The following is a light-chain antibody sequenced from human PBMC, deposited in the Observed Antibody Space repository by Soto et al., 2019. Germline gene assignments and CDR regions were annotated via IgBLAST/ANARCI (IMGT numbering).Light chain of an antibody. J-gene: IGKJ2*01. CDR3: QQYNNWPLYT. CDR2: DAS. CDR1: QSVGGN. V-gene: IGKV3-15*01. Sequence: EIVMTQSPATLSVSPGERATLSCRASQSVGGNLAWYQQRPGRAPRLLIYDASTRATDIPARFSGSGSGTEFTLPISSLQSEDFALYSCQQYNNWPLYTFGQGTKLEIK.